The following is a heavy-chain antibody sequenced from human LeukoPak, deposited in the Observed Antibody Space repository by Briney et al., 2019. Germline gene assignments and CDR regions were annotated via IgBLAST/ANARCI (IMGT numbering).Heavy chain of an antibody. D-gene: IGHD3-22*01. J-gene: IGHJ4*02. CDR1: GFTFSSYG. Sequence: GRSLRLSCAASGFTFSSYGMHWVRQAPGKGLEWVAVIWYDGSNKYYADSVEGRFTISRDNSKNTLYLQMNSLRAEDTAVYYCAREYYYDSSGYYPFDYWGQGTLVTVSS. V-gene: IGHV3-33*01. CDR2: IWYDGSNK. CDR3: AREYYYDSSGYYPFDY.